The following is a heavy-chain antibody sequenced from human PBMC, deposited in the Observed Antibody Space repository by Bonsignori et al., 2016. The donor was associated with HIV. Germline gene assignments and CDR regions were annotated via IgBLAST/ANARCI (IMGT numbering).Heavy chain of an antibody. CDR2: ISSEGRKT. D-gene: IGHD3/OR15-3a*01. V-gene: IGHV3-11*01. J-gene: IGHJ1*01. Sequence: WIRQPGKGLEWISYISSEGRKTYYSESVRGRFTISRDNAKNSVYLHMTSLRVEDTAIYYCARDDQGDRGLNWGQGTLVTVSS. CDR3: ARDDQGDRGLN.